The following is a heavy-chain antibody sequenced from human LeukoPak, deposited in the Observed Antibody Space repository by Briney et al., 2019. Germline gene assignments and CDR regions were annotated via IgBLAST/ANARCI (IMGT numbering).Heavy chain of an antibody. J-gene: IGHJ4*02. CDR3: ARHYYGYVWGSYGIDY. D-gene: IGHD3-16*01. Sequence: GESLKISCKGSGYSFTSHWIGWARQMPGKGLEWMGIIYPGDSDTRYSPSFQGQVTISADKSISTAYLQWSSLKASDTAMYYCARHYYGYVWGSYGIDYWGQGTLVTVSS. CDR2: IYPGDSDT. CDR1: GYSFTSHW. V-gene: IGHV5-51*01.